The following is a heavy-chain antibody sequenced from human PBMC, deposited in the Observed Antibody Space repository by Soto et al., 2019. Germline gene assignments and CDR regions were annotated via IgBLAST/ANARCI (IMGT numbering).Heavy chain of an antibody. J-gene: IGHJ1*01. CDR1: GYTFTSYG. Sequence: QVRLVQSGAEVKKPGASVKVSCKASGYTFTSYGITWVRHAPGQGLEWMGWISPYNGNTDSAQKLQGRVTMTTDTSTSTAYMELGGLGSDDTAVYYCARGGEYLQDWGQGTLVTVSS. CDR3: ARGGEYLQD. D-gene: IGHD5-12*01. V-gene: IGHV1-18*01. CDR2: ISPYNGNT.